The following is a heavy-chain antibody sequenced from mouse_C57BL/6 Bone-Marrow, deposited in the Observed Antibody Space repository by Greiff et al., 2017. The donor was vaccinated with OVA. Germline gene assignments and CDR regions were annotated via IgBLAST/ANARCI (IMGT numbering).Heavy chain of an antibody. CDR3: ARRANGYYFWFAY. CDR2: IYWDDDK. J-gene: IGHJ3*01. Sequence: QVTLKESGPGILQSSQTLSLTCSFSGFSLSTSGMGVSWIRQPSGKGLEWLAHIYWDDDKRYNPSLKSRLTISKDTSRNQVFLKITSVDTADTATYYCARRANGYYFWFAYWGQGTLVTVSA. D-gene: IGHD2-3*01. CDR1: GFSLSTSGMG. V-gene: IGHV8-12*01.